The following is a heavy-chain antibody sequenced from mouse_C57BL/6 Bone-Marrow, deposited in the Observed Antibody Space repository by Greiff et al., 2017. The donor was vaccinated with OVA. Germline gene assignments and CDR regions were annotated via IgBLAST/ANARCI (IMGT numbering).Heavy chain of an antibody. D-gene: IGHD2-2*01. CDR2: IDPENGDT. CDR3: TTGYDGDCFAY. V-gene: IGHV14-4*01. J-gene: IGHJ3*01. CDR1: GLNIKDDY. Sequence: VHVKQSGAELVRPGASVKLSCTASGLNIKDDYMHWVKQRPEQGLEWIGWIDPENGDTEYASKFQGKGTITADTSSNTAYLQRSSLTSEDTAVYYCTTGYDGDCFAYWGQGTLVTVSA.